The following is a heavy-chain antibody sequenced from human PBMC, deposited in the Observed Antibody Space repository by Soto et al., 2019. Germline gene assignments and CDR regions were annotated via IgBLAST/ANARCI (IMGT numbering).Heavy chain of an antibody. Sequence: QVQLQESGPGLVGPWETLSLTGSVSGDSVSSGDYYWSWIRQPPGKGLEGIGHVYFSGSTNYIPSLKSRLTMSVDTAKNQFSLKLSSVTAADTAVYYCARIPVDTYMIYWSDPWGQGTQVTVSS. J-gene: IGHJ5*02. CDR2: VYFSGST. CDR1: GDSVSSGDYY. V-gene: IGHV4-61*08. D-gene: IGHD3-16*01. CDR3: ARIPVDTYMIYWSDP.